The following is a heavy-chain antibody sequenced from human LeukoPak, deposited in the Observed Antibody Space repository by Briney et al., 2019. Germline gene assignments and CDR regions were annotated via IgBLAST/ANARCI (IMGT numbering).Heavy chain of an antibody. J-gene: IGHJ6*03. Sequence: GASVKVSCKASGYTFTSYDINWVRQATGQGLEWMGWISAYNGNTNYAQKLQGRVTMTTDTSTSTAYMELRSLRPDDTAVYYCARDCGGDCYSPFPYYYYYYMDVWGKGTTVTVSS. CDR1: GYTFTSYD. V-gene: IGHV1-18*01. CDR2: ISAYNGNT. D-gene: IGHD2-21*02. CDR3: ARDCGGDCYSPFPYYYYYYMDV.